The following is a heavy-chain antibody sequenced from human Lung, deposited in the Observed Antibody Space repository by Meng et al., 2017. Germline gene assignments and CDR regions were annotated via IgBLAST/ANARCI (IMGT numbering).Heavy chain of an antibody. CDR2: IKSKPDGETI. J-gene: IGHJ4*02. V-gene: IGHV3-15*01. CDR3: SGHIDY. D-gene: IGHD5-12*01. CDR1: GFTFSNAY. Sequence: VQLVESGGGLVQPGGSLRLSCAASGFTFSNAYMTWVRQVPGKRLEWVGRIKSKPDGETIDYAAPVKGRFTISRDDSKNTVYLQMNSLKTEDTAVYYCSGHIDYWGQGTLVTVSS.